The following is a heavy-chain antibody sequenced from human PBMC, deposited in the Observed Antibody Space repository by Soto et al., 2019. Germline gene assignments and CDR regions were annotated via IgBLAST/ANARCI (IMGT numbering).Heavy chain of an antibody. Sequence: EAQLVESGGGLVQPGESLTLSCAASGFTFSNSYMAWIRQAPERGLQWVAVISPDGNKKFYVDSMEGRFTISRDNAKNSLFLRMNNLKPADTAIYYCATSGGGLRGQGTLVTVSS. CDR3: ATSGGGL. CDR1: GFTFSNSY. CDR2: ISPDGNKK. V-gene: IGHV3-7*01. J-gene: IGHJ4*02. D-gene: IGHD2-15*01.